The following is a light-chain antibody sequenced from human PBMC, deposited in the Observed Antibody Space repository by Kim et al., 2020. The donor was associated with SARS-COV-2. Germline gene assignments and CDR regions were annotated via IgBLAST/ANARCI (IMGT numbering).Light chain of an antibody. V-gene: IGLV2-14*04. CDR3: SSDTSSSTLV. CDR1: SSDVGGYNF. J-gene: IGLJ2*01. Sequence: GQTITISCTGTSSDVGGYNFVSWYQQHPGTAPKLMIDDVSKRPSGVSNRSSGSKSGNTASLTISGLQAEDEADYYCSSDTSSSTLVFGGGTQLTVL. CDR2: DVS.